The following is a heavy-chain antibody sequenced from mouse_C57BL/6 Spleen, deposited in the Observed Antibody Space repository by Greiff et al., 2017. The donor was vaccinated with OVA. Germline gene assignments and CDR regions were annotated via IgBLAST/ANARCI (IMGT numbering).Heavy chain of an antibody. V-gene: IGHV5-17*01. Sequence: VKLVESGGGLVKPGGSLKLSCAASGFTFSDYGMHWVRQAPEKGLEWVAYISSGSSTIYYADTVKGRFTISRDNAKNTLFLQMTSLRSEDTAMYYCARGWDYAMDYWGQGTSVTVSS. CDR2: ISSGSSTI. CDR1: GFTFSDYG. J-gene: IGHJ4*01. CDR3: ARGWDYAMDY. D-gene: IGHD3-3*01.